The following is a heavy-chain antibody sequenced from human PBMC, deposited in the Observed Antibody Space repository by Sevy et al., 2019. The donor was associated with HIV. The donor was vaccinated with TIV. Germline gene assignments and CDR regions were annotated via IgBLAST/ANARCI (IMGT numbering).Heavy chain of an antibody. Sequence: ASVKVSCKASGYTFTSYAMHWVRHAPGQRLEWMGWINAGNGNTKYSQKFQGRVTITRDTSASTAYMELSSLRSEDTAVYYCARVAGSSSAGGRYYYYMDVWGKGTTVTVSS. CDR1: GYTFTSYA. J-gene: IGHJ6*03. V-gene: IGHV1-3*01. D-gene: IGHD6-13*01. CDR3: ARVAGSSSAGGRYYYYMDV. CDR2: INAGNGNT.